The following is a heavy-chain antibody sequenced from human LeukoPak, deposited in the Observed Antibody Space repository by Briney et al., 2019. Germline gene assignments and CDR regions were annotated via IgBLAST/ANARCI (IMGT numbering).Heavy chain of an antibody. CDR1: GGSISSYS. Sequence: SETLSLTCTVSGGSISSYSWSWIRQPPGKGLEWIGYIYYSGSTNYNPSLKSRVTISVDTSKNQFSLKLSSVTAADTAVYYCAASGRDYYDSXGYYYGRSFDYWGQGTLVTVS. J-gene: IGHJ4*02. CDR3: AASGRDYYDSXGYYYGRSFDY. D-gene: IGHD3-22*01. V-gene: IGHV4-59*01. CDR2: IYYSGST.